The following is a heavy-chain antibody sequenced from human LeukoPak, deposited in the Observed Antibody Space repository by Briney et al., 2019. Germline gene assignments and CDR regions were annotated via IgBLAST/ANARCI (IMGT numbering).Heavy chain of an antibody. Sequence: SETLSLTCAVSGGSISSGGYSWSWIRQPPGKGLEWIGYIYHSGSTYYNPSLNSRVTISVDTSKNQFSLKLSSVTAADTAVYYCARYDYYDSKGWFDPWGQGTLVTVSS. V-gene: IGHV4-30-2*05. D-gene: IGHD3-22*01. J-gene: IGHJ5*02. CDR2: IYHSGST. CDR1: GGSISSGGYS. CDR3: ARYDYYDSKGWFDP.